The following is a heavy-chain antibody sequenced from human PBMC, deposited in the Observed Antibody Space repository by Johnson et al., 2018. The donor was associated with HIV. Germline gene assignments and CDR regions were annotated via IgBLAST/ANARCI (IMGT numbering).Heavy chain of an antibody. CDR2: ISSSGGNT. J-gene: IGHJ3*02. CDR1: GFTFSSYA. D-gene: IGHD7-27*01. CDR3: TKDQATLGTGEFAFDI. Sequence: VQLVESGGGLVQPGGSLRLSCAASGFTFSSYAMSWVRQAPGKGLECVSSISSSGGNTYYADSVKGRFTISRDNSKNTLYLQMNSLRGEDTAVYYCTKDQATLGTGEFAFDIWGQGTMVTVS. V-gene: IGHV3-23*04.